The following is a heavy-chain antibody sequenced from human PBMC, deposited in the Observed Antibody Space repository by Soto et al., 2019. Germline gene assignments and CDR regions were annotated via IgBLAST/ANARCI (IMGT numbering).Heavy chain of an antibody. CDR2: ISGSGRSK. J-gene: IGHJ4*02. CDR3: ARDLGGPDY. V-gene: IGHV3-48*03. Sequence: GGSLRLSCAASGFTFSHYELNWVRQARGKGLEWVSYISGSGRSKPYADSVRGRFTISRDNAKNSLYLQTNSLRVEDTAVYFCARDLGGPDYWGRGTSVTVSS. CDR1: GFTFSHYE. D-gene: IGHD3-16*01.